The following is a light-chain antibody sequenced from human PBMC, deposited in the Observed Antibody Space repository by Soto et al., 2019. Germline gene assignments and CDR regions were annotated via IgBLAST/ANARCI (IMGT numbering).Light chain of an antibody. J-gene: IGKJ1*01. Sequence: EIVLTQSPATLSLSPGERATLSCRASQSVSTFLAWCQHKPGQAPRLLIYDASNRATGIPDRFRGSGSGTDFTLTISSLEPEDFALYYCQQGTDWPPGTFGQGTKVDIK. V-gene: IGKV3-11*01. CDR2: DAS. CDR1: QSVSTF. CDR3: QQGTDWPPGT.